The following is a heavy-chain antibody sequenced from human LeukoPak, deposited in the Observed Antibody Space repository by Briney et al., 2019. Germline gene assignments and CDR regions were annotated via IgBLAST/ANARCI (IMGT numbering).Heavy chain of an antibody. CDR1: GFTVSYDY. D-gene: IGHD4-11*01. CDR2: LYPGGKT. V-gene: IGHV3-53*01. Sequence: GGSLRLSCAASGFTVSYDYVSWVRLAPGKGLEFVSALYPGGKTYYADSVKGRFTISRDNSKNMLYLQMNSLRAEDTAVYYCARGRTVTSTRTFDYWGQGTLVTVSS. CDR3: ARGRTVTSTRTFDY. J-gene: IGHJ4*02.